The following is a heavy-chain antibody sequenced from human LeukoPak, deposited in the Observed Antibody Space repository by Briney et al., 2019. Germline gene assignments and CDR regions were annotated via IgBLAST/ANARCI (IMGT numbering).Heavy chain of an antibody. CDR2: INPSGGST. D-gene: IGHD3-22*01. CDR1: GYTFTSYY. J-gene: IGHJ4*02. Sequence: GASVKVSCKASGYTFTSYYMHWVRQAPGQGLEWMGIINPSGGSTSYAQKFQGRVTMTRDMSTSTVYMELSSLRSEDTAVYYCARGGGYYYDSSGCPDYWGQGTLVTVSS. V-gene: IGHV1-46*01. CDR3: ARGGGYYYDSSGCPDY.